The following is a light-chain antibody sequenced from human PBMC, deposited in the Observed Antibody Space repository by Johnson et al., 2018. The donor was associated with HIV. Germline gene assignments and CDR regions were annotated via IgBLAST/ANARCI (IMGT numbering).Light chain of an antibody. CDR3: GAWDSSLNAYV. CDR1: SSNIGGDD. CDR2: DND. J-gene: IGLJ1*01. V-gene: IGLV1-51*01. Sequence: QSVLTQPPSVSAAPGQKVDISCSGSSSNIGGDDVSWYQQLPGTAPKLLIYDNDKRPSGIPDRFFGSKSGTSATLDITGLQTWDEGDYYCGAWDSSLNAYVFGAGTKVTVL.